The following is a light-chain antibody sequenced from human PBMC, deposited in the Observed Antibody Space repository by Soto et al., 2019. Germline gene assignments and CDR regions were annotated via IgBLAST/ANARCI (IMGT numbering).Light chain of an antibody. Sequence: DIVMTQSPATLSVSPGETVTLSCKASLSLNRNVAWYQQKPGQAPRVLIYGASARATDIPDRFRGSGSGAEYSLTITNLHSNDFVLYYCQQYDKWPHTFGLGTKLEIK. V-gene: IGKV3-15*01. J-gene: IGKJ2*01. CDR2: GAS. CDR1: LSLNRN. CDR3: QQYDKWPHT.